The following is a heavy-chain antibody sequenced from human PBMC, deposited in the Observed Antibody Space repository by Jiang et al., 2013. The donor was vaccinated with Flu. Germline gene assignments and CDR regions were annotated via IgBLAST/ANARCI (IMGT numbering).Heavy chain of an antibody. J-gene: IGHJ4*02. V-gene: IGHV3-30-3*01. CDR3: AKRYDEAGRFLEF. CDR2: ISYDGSNK. Sequence: QLVESGGDLVQPGGSLRLSCAASGFSFSDYEMNWVRQAPGKGLEWVAVISYDGSNKYYADSVKGRFTISRDNSKNTLWLQMNSLRVEDTGVYYCAKRYDEAGRFLEFGGQGTLVTVSS. D-gene: IGHD3-3*01. CDR1: GFSFSDYE.